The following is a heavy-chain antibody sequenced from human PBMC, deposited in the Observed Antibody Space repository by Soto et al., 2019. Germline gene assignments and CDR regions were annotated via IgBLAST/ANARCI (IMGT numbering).Heavy chain of an antibody. J-gene: IGHJ4*02. CDR1: GYTFTSYG. CDR3: ARVGPYCGGDCYTFDY. CDR2: ISAYNGNT. D-gene: IGHD2-21*02. Sequence: ASVKVSCKASGYTFTSYGISWVRQAPGQGLEWMGWISAYNGNTNYAQKLQGRVTMTTDTSTSTAYMELRSLRSDDTAVYYCARVGPYCGGDCYTFDYWGQGTLVTVSS. V-gene: IGHV1-18*01.